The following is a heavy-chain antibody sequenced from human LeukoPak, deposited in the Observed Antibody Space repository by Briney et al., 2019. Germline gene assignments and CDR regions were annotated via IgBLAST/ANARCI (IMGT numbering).Heavy chain of an antibody. CDR2: INHSGST. Sequence: SETLSLTCAVYGGSFSGYYWSWIRQPPGKGLEWIGEINHSGSTNYNPSLKSRVTIPVDTSKNQFSLKLSSVTAADTAVYYCARGGRFGRGDYWGQGTLVTVSS. CDR3: ARGGRFGRGDY. CDR1: GGSFSGYY. D-gene: IGHD3-10*01. V-gene: IGHV4-34*01. J-gene: IGHJ4*02.